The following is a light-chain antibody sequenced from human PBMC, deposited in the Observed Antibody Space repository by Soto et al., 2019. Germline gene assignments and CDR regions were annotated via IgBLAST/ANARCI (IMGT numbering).Light chain of an antibody. CDR3: SSYTSSSTYV. CDR1: SSDVGNYNY. CDR2: DVS. Sequence: QSALTQPASVSGSPGQSITISCTGTSSDVGNYNYVSWYQQHPGKAPKLMIHDVSNRPSGVSNRFSGSKSGNTASLTISGLQAEDEADYYCSSYTSSSTYVFGTGTKVTVL. J-gene: IGLJ1*01. V-gene: IGLV2-14*01.